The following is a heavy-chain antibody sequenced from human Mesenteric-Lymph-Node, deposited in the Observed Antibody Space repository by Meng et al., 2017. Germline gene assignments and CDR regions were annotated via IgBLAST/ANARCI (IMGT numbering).Heavy chain of an antibody. CDR2: ISGSGGST. J-gene: IGHJ6*02. V-gene: IGHV3-23*01. CDR3: AKVLWTDYGGNSGVDYYYGMDV. D-gene: IGHD4-23*01. CDR1: GFTFSSYA. Sequence: GGSLRLSCAASGFTFSSYAMSWVRQAPGKGLEWVSAISGSGGSTYYADSVKGRFTISRDNSKNTLYLQMNSLRAEVTAVYYCAKVLWTDYGGNSGVDYYYGMDVWGQGTTVTVSS.